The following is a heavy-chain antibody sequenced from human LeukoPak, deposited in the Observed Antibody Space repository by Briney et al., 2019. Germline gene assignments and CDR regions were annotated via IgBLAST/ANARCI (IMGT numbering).Heavy chain of an antibody. CDR3: ARAGKYYYDSSGHFDY. CDR1: GGTFSSYA. CDR2: INPNSGGT. Sequence: ASVKVSCKASGGTFSSYAISWVRQAPGQGLEWMGWINPNSGGTNYAQKFQGRVTMTRDTSISTAYMELSRLRSDDTAVYYCARAGKYYYDSSGHFDYWGQGTLVTVSS. J-gene: IGHJ4*02. V-gene: IGHV1-2*02. D-gene: IGHD3-22*01.